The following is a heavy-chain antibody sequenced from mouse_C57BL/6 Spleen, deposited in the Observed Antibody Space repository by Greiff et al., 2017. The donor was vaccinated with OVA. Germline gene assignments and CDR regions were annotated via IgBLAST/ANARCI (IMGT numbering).Heavy chain of an antibody. CDR1: GFTFSSYA. J-gene: IGHJ1*03. Sequence: EVKLVESGGGLVKPGGSLKLSCAASGFTFSSYAMSWVRQTPEKRLEWVATISDGGSYTYYPDNVKGRFTISRDNAKNNLYLQMSHLKSEDTAMYYCARVYYDYDWYFDVWGTGTTVTVSS. D-gene: IGHD2-4*01. V-gene: IGHV5-4*03. CDR2: ISDGGSYT. CDR3: ARVYYDYDWYFDV.